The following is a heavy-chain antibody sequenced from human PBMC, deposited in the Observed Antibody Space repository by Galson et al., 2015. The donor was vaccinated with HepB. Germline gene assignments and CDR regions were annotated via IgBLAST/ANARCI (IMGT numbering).Heavy chain of an antibody. V-gene: IGHV5-51*03. CDR2: IHPGDSDA. Sequence: QSGAEVKKPGESLRISCKGSGYSFSTYWIGWVRQKPGQGLEWMGIIHPGDSDARYSTSFQGQVTFSADKSINTAYLQWDSLKASDAAIYYCARSPSAMDIWGQGTTVTVSS. CDR3: ARSPSAMDI. CDR1: GYSFSTYW. J-gene: IGHJ6*02. D-gene: IGHD6-6*01.